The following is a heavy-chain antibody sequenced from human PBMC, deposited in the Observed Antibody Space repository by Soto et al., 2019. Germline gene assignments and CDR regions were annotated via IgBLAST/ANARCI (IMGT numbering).Heavy chain of an antibody. CDR3: AKDIFEYLNAFDI. CDR1: GFTFDDYA. V-gene: IGHV3-9*01. CDR2: ISWNSGSI. J-gene: IGHJ3*02. Sequence: GGSLRLSCAASGFTFDDYAMHWVRQAPGKGLEWVSGISWNSGSIGYADSVKGRFTISRDNAKNSLYLQMNSLRAEDTALYYCAKDIFEYLNAFDIWGQGTMVTVSS. D-gene: IGHD2-2*01.